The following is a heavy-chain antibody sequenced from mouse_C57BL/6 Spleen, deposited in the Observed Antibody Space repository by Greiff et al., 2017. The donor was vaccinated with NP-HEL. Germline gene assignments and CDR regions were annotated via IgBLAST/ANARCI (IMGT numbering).Heavy chain of an antibody. Sequence: DVMLVESGGGLVKPGGSLKLSCAASGFTFSSYAMSWVRQTPEKRLEWVATISDGGSYTYYPDNVKGRFTISRDNAKNNLYLQMSHLKSEDTAMYYCARDRKEDYWGQGASVTVSS. CDR2: ISDGGSYT. J-gene: IGHJ4*01. V-gene: IGHV5-4*01. CDR1: GFTFSSYA. CDR3: ARDRKEDY.